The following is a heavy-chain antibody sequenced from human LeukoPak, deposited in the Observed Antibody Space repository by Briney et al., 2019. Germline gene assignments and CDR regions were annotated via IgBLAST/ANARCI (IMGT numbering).Heavy chain of an antibody. CDR3: ARDMGLLWFGEPRFDP. CDR1: GYTFTSYG. CDR2: ISAYNGNT. Sequence: ASVKVSCKASGYTFTSYGISWVRQAPGQGLEWMGWISAYNGNTNYAQKLQGRVTMTTDTSTSTAYMELRGLRSDDTAVYYCARDMGLLWFGEPRFDPWGQGTLVTVSS. J-gene: IGHJ5*02. D-gene: IGHD3-10*01. V-gene: IGHV1-18*04.